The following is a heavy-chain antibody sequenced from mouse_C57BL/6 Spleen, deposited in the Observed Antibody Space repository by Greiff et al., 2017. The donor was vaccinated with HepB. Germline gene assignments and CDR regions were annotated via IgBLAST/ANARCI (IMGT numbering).Heavy chain of an antibody. Sequence: QVQLKQSGAELVMPGASVKLSCKASGYTFTSYWMHWVKQRPGQGLEWIGEIDPSDSYTNYNQKFKGKSTLTVDKSSSTAYMQLSSLTSEDSAVYYCARSLITTAYFDYWGQGTTLTVSS. J-gene: IGHJ2*01. D-gene: IGHD1-1*01. CDR3: ARSLITTAYFDY. CDR1: GYTFTSYW. V-gene: IGHV1-69*01. CDR2: IDPSDSYT.